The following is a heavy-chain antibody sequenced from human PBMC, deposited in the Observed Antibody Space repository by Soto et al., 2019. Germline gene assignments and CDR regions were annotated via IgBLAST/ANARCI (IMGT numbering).Heavy chain of an antibody. Sequence: ASLKVSCKASGYSFTSYAMHWVRQAPGQRLEWMGWINAGNGNTKYSQKFQGRVTITRDTSASTAYMELSSLRSEDTAVYYCAREYYDILTGYYTIPYFDYWGQGTLVTVSS. CDR1: GYSFTSYA. J-gene: IGHJ4*02. CDR2: INAGNGNT. V-gene: IGHV1-3*01. D-gene: IGHD3-9*01. CDR3: AREYYDILTGYYTIPYFDY.